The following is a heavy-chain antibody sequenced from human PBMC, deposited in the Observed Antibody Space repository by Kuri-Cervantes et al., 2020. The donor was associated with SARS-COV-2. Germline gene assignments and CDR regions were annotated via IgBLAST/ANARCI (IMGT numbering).Heavy chain of an antibody. J-gene: IGHJ5*02. Sequence: SETLSLTCVVSGYSISSGYYWGWIRQPPGKGLECIGYIYHTGGTYYNPSLKSRVTISVDRSKNQFSLKLSSVTAADTAVYYCARGSAPGNWFDPWGQGTLVTVSS. V-gene: IGHV4-38-2*01. CDR3: ARGSAPGNWFDP. D-gene: IGHD1-14*01. CDR2: IYHTGGT. CDR1: GYSISSGYY.